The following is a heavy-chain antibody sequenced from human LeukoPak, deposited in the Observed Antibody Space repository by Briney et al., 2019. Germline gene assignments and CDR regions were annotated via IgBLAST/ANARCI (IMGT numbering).Heavy chain of an antibody. CDR2: IYYSGST. CDR1: GGSISSYY. V-gene: IGHV4-59*01. CDR3: ARVEVEYYDSRGYYQDYYYYYMDV. J-gene: IGHJ6*03. Sequence: SETLSLTCTVSGGSISSYYWSWIRQPPGKGLEWIGHIYYSGSTNYNPSLKSRVTISVDTSKNQFSLKLSSVNAADTAVYYCARVEVEYYDSRGYYQDYYYYYMDVWGKGTTVSVSS. D-gene: IGHD3-22*01.